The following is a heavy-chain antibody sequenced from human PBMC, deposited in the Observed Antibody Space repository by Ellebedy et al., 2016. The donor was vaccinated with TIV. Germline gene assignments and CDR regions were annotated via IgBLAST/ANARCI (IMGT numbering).Heavy chain of an antibody. V-gene: IGHV3-30*03. CDR1: GFTFSTYG. J-gene: IGHJ4*02. CDR2: ISYDGGNQ. D-gene: IGHD1-26*01. Sequence: GESLKISCAASGFTFSTYGMHWVRQAPGKGLEWVAVISYDGGNQYYADSVKGRFTISRDNSKNTLYLQMNSLRAEDTAVYYCARDGIVGGPTEYYFDSWGQGTLVTVSS. CDR3: ARDGIVGGPTEYYFDS.